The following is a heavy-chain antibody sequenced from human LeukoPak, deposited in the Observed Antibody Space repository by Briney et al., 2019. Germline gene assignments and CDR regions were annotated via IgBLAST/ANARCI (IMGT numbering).Heavy chain of an antibody. V-gene: IGHV4-34*01. CDR3: ARVLDTMISFGGGISYFDH. D-gene: IGHD3-16*02. J-gene: IGHJ4*02. Sequence: SETLSLTCALYGGSFSDYYWTWIRQPPGKGLEWIGEINHSGGTDYNPSLRSRVTISLDTSKKQFSLQLSSVTAADTGVYYCARVLDTMISFGGGISYFDHWGQGPLVTVSS. CDR2: INHSGGT. CDR1: GGSFSDYY.